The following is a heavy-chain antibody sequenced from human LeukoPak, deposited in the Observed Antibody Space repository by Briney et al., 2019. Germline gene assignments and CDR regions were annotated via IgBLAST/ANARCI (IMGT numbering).Heavy chain of an antibody. J-gene: IGHJ4*02. Sequence: ASVKVSCKVSGYTLTELSMHWVRQAPGKGLEWMGGFDPEDGETIYAQKFQGRVTMTEDTSTDTAYMELSSLRSEDTAVYYCATGDTAMVTPSFDYWGQGTLVTVS. D-gene: IGHD5-18*01. V-gene: IGHV1-24*01. CDR3: ATGDTAMVTPSFDY. CDR1: GYTLTELS. CDR2: FDPEDGET.